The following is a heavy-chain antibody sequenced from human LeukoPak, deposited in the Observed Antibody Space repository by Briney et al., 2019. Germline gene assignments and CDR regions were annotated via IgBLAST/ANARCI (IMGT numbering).Heavy chain of an antibody. CDR3: ARDKGYSYGTGGYYYYGMDV. CDR2: IYYSGST. D-gene: IGHD5-18*01. CDR1: GGSISSYY. Sequence: PSETLSLTCTVSGGSISSYYWSWIRQPSGKGLEWIGYIYYSGSTNYNPSLKSRVTISVDTSKNQFSLKLSSVTAADTAVYYCARDKGYSYGTGGYYYYGMDVWGQGTTVTVSS. J-gene: IGHJ6*02. V-gene: IGHV4-59*01.